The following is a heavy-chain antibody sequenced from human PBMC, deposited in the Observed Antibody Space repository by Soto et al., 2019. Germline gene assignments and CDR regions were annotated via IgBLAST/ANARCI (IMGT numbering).Heavy chain of an antibody. Sequence: DVQLVESGGGLVQPGRSLRLSCAASGFTFDDYAMHWVRQVPGKGLQWVSGLSWNGVTIGYAASVKGRLTISRDNAKKSLYLQMNGVRPDDTALYYCAASRAYDSSDYSGFHYGMDVWGLGTTVTVS. V-gene: IGHV3-9*01. J-gene: IGHJ6*02. D-gene: IGHD3-22*01. CDR2: LSWNGVTI. CDR1: GFTFDDYA. CDR3: AASRAYDSSDYSGFHYGMDV.